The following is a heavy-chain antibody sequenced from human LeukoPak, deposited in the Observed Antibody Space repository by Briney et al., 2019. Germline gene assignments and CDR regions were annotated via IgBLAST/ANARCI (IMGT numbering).Heavy chain of an antibody. D-gene: IGHD2/OR15-2a*01. CDR1: GFTFSSYE. J-gene: IGHJ4*02. V-gene: IGHV3-48*03. CDR2: ISSSGSTI. Sequence: GGSLRLSCAASGFTFSSYEMNWVRQAPGKGLEWVSYISSSGSTIYYADSVKGRLTISRDNAKNSLYLQMNSLRAEDTAVYYCARASTTSDFDYWGQGTLVTVSS. CDR3: ARASTTSDFDY.